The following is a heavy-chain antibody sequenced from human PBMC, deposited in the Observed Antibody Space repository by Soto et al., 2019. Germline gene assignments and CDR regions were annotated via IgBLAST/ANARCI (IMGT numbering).Heavy chain of an antibody. CDR2: ISSRRTFK. Sequence: GSLRLSFVTSGFIFTTNSMNWVRQVAEKGLQWLSSISSRRTFKSYGDSVKGRFTICMDNAKNSLFLEMNNLRCEDTGLYYSARDSHHGGTSSWDAESWGLGTLVTVSS. J-gene: IGHJ4*02. V-gene: IGHV3-21*01. CDR3: ARDSHHGGTSSWDAES. D-gene: IGHD2-15*01. CDR1: GFIFTTNS.